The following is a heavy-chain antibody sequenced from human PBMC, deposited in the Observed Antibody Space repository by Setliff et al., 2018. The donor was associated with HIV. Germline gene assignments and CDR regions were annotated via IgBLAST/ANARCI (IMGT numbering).Heavy chain of an antibody. CDR3: ARERRYCSGGSCSKFFDY. Sequence: ASVKVSCKASGYTFTSYSMHWVRQAPGQGLEWMGIINRSGGTTNYAQKFQGRVTLTTDESTSTAYMELSSLRSEDTAVYYCARERRYCSGGSCSKFFDYWGQGMLVTVSS. CDR2: INRSGGTT. D-gene: IGHD2-15*01. V-gene: IGHV1-46*01. J-gene: IGHJ4*02. CDR1: GYTFTSYS.